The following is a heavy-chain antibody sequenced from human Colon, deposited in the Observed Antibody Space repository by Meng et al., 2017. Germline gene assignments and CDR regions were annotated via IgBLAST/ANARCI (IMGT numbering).Heavy chain of an antibody. CDR3: ARESVAGTHWFDP. Sequence: QVQLQESGPGLVKPSQTLSLTCTVSGGSLSSGDYYWSWVRQPPGKGLEWIGYIYYSGSTYYNPSLKSRLTISVDTSKKQFSLKLSSVTAADTAVYYCARESVAGTHWFDPWGQGTLVTVSS. CDR2: IYYSGST. CDR1: GGSLSSGDYY. J-gene: IGHJ5*02. V-gene: IGHV4-30-4*01. D-gene: IGHD6-19*01.